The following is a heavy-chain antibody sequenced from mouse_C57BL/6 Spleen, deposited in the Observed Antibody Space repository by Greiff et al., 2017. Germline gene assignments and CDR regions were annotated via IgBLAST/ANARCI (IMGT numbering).Heavy chain of an antibody. V-gene: IGHV1-82*01. D-gene: IGHD2-5*01. CDR3: ARRSPTLYCSNYDYAMDY. CDR2: IYPGDGDT. CDR1: GYAFSSSW. Sequence: QVQLQQSGPELVKPGASVKISCKASGYAFSSSWMNWVKQRPGKGLEWIGRIYPGDGDTNYNGKFKGKATLTADKSSSTAYMQLSSLTSEDSAVYFCARRSPTLYCSNYDYAMDYWGQGTSVTVSS. J-gene: IGHJ4*01.